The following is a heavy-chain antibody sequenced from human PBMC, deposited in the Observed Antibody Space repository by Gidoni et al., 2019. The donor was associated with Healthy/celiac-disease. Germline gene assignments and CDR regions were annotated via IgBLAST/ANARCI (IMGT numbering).Heavy chain of an antibody. D-gene: IGHD3-22*01. CDR3: ARMVLTYYYDSSGYYPNYYYYGMDV. V-gene: IGHV2-26*01. J-gene: IGHJ6*02. Sequence: QVTLKESGPVLVTPTETLTLTCTVSGFSLSNARMGVSWIRQPPGKALEWLAHIFSNDEKSYSTSLKSRLTISKDTSKSQVVLTMTNMDPVDTATYYCARMVLTYYYDSSGYYPNYYYYGMDVWGQGTTVTVSS. CDR2: IFSNDEK. CDR1: GFSLSNARMG.